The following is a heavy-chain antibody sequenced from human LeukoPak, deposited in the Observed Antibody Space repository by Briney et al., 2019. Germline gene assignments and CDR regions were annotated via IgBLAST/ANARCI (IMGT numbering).Heavy chain of an antibody. CDR2: INYRGST. J-gene: IGHJ6*03. D-gene: IGHD3-22*01. V-gene: IGHV4-59*01. Sequence: PSETLSLTCTVSGGSIRRYYWSWIRQTPGKGLEWIGYINYRGSTTYNPSLKSRLTISMASPKNQFSLELTSVTAADTAAYFCAGQRYHISRDYYRGGFYYMDVWGKGTTVAVSS. CDR3: AGQRYHISRDYYRGGFYYMDV. CDR1: GGSIRRYY.